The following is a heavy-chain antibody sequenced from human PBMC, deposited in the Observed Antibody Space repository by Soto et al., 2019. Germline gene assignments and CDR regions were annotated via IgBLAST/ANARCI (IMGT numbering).Heavy chain of an antibody. J-gene: IGHJ4*02. Sequence: QVQLQESGPGLVKPSETLSLTCNVSGDSMSKYYWSWVRQPAGKGLEWIGRIWTSGSTNYNPSLKSRVTMSIDTSKKHFSLDLKSVTAADTAVYYCARTVGAAYYFDFWGQGVLVTFS. CDR1: GDSMSKYY. CDR3: ARTVGAAYYFDF. D-gene: IGHD3-16*01. V-gene: IGHV4-4*07. CDR2: IWTSGST.